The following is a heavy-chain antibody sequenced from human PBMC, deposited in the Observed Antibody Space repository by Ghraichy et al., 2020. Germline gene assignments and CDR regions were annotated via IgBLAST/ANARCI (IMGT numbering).Heavy chain of an antibody. J-gene: IGHJ3*02. Sequence: SETLSLTCTVSGGSISSGGYYWSWIRQHPGKGLEWIGYIYYSGSTYYNPSLKSRVTISVDTSKNQFSLKLSSVTAADTAVYYCARSYYDSSGYGLDAFDIWGQGTMVTVSS. D-gene: IGHD3-22*01. CDR2: IYYSGST. V-gene: IGHV4-31*03. CDR3: ARSYYDSSGYGLDAFDI. CDR1: GGSISSGGYY.